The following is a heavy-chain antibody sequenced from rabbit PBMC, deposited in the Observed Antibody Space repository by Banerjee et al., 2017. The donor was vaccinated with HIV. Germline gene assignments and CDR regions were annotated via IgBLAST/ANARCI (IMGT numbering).Heavy chain of an antibody. V-gene: IGHV1S7*01. J-gene: IGHJ4*01. CDR3: ARAGTGWLDYFTL. CDR1: GFDFNSYY. Sequence: QLEESGGGLVQPGGSLKLSCKASGFDFNSYYISWVRQAPGKGLEWIGIIHAGKGSTEYASWVNGRFTISSDNAQNTVDLKMNSLTAADTATYFCARAGTGWLDYFTLWGQGTLVTVS. CDR2: IHAGKGST. D-gene: IGHD7-1*01.